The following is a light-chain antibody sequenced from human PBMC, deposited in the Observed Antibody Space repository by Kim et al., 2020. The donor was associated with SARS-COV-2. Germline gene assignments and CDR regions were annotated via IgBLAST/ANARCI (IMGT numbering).Light chain of an antibody. CDR1: QNINSD. J-gene: IGKJ2*01. V-gene: IGKV3-15*01. CDR3: QYYYTWPYN. CDR2: DAS. Sequence: EIVMAQSPATLSVSSGERATLSCRASQNINSDLAWYQQKPGQAPRLLIYDASTRIPGLPERFSGSGSGREFTLTISNLQSEDFADYYCQYYYTWPYNFGQGTKLEI.